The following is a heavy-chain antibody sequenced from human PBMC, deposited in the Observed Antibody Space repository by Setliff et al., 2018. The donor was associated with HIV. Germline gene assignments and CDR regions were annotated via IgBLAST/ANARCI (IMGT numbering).Heavy chain of an antibody. Sequence: SETLSLTCTVSGGSISSPNYYWGWIRQPPGKGLEWIGSIYYSGIGTIFYSGSTYYTPTLKSRVTVSGDTSKIQFSLELSSVTAADAAVYFCARSPRPGYYDSSGYWNYWGQGTLVTVSS. CDR1: GGSISSPNYY. V-gene: IGHV4-39*07. CDR3: ARSPRPGYYDSSGYWNY. D-gene: IGHD3-22*01. CDR2: SGIGTIFYSGST. J-gene: IGHJ4*01.